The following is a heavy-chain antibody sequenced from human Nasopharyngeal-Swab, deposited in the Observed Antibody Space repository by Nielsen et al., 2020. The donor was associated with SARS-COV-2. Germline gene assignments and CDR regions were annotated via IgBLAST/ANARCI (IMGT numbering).Heavy chain of an antibody. CDR1: GFTFTNYA. Sequence: GESLKISCGASGFTFTNYAMTWVRQVPGKGLEWVGRITGKIDGGTADYAAPVKGRFTFSRDDSRNTLYLQMNSLKAEDSAVYYCATQTTDFWSGLYYYGLDVWGQGTTVTVSS. V-gene: IGHV3-15*01. D-gene: IGHD3-3*01. CDR2: ITGKIDGGTA. CDR3: ATQTTDFWSGLYYYGLDV. J-gene: IGHJ6*02.